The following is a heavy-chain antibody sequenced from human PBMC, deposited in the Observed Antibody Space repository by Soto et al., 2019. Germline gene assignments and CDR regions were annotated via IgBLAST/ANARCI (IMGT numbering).Heavy chain of an antibody. J-gene: IGHJ5*02. Sequence: QVQLVQSGAEVKKPGASVKVSCKASGYTFTSYDINWVRQATGQGLEYLGWMNPNSGNTGYVQKFQGRVTMTRDTSRSTAYMELSSRRSEETAVYFCARGVKYGAYSRWFDPWGQGTLVTVSS. V-gene: IGHV1-8*01. D-gene: IGHD4-17*01. CDR1: GYTFTSYD. CDR3: ARGVKYGAYSRWFDP. CDR2: MNPNSGNT.